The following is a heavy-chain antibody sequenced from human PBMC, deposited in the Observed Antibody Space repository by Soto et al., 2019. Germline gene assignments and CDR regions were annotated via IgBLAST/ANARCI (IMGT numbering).Heavy chain of an antibody. CDR1: GFIFSTYG. CDR3: TRAVGPFDY. V-gene: IGHV3-33*01. Sequence: QVELVESGGGVAQPGRSLRLSCAASGFIFSTYGMHWLRQAPGKGLAWVAVIGYDGSIKYYADSVKGRFTISRDNSKNTLYLQMNSLRAEDTAIYYCTRAVGPFDYWGQGTLVTVSS. J-gene: IGHJ4*02. CDR2: IGYDGSIK.